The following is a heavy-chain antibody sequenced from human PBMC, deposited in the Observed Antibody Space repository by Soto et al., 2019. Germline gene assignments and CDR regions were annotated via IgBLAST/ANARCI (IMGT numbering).Heavy chain of an antibody. V-gene: IGHV1-18*01. D-gene: IGHD2-15*01. J-gene: IGHJ5*02. CDR3: ARDNLDIAVVVAATPGHWFDP. Sequence: GASVKVSCKASGYTFTSYGISWVRQAPGQGLEWMGWISAYNGNTNYAQKLQGRVTMTTDTSTSTAYMELRSLRSDDTAVYYCARDNLDIAVVVAATPGHWFDPWGQGTLVPVSS. CDR2: ISAYNGNT. CDR1: GYTFTSYG.